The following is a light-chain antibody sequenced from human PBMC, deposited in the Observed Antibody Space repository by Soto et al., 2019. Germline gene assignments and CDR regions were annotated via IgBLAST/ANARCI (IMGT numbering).Light chain of an antibody. CDR3: QQYYSYPRT. J-gene: IGKJ1*01. Sequence: AIRMTQSPSLLSASTGDRVTITCRSSQYITSYLAWYQQKPGKAPKLLIYAASTLQSGVPSRFSGSGSGTDFTLTITCLQSEDFATYYCQQYYSYPRTFGQGTKVDIK. CDR1: QYITSY. CDR2: AAS. V-gene: IGKV1-8*01.